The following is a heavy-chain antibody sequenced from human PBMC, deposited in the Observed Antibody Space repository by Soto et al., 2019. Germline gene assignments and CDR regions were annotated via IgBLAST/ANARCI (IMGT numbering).Heavy chain of an antibody. J-gene: IGHJ1*01. Sequence: ASVKVSCKASGSTFTIYAIHWVRQAPGQRLEWMGWINDGDGDTSYSQWFQDRITITRDTSASTAYMELSSLKSEDTAVYYFATTCDSSTYYSPACTEYFQHWGQGTLVTVSS. D-gene: IGHD3-22*01. CDR1: GSTFTIYA. CDR2: INDGDGDT. CDR3: ATTCDSSTYYSPACTEYFQH. V-gene: IGHV1-3*01.